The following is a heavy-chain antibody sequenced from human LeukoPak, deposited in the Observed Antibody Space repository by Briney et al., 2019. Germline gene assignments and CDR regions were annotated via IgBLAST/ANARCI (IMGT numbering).Heavy chain of an antibody. V-gene: IGHV3-7*01. J-gene: IGHJ6*02. D-gene: IGHD6-19*01. CDR1: GFTFSSYW. CDR2: IKQDGSEK. Sequence: GGSLRLSCAASGFTFSSYWMSWVRQAPGKGLEWVANIKQDGSEKYYVDSVKGRFTISRDNAKNALYLQMNSLRAEDTAVYYCARDFSNSGWYVYYYYGMDVWGQGTTVTVSS. CDR3: ARDFSNSGWYVYYYYGMDV.